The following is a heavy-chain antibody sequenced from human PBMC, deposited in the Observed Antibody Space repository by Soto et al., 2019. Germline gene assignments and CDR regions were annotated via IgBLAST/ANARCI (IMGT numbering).Heavy chain of an antibody. CDR3: AKDTTAAARSYYYYGMDV. J-gene: IGHJ6*02. Sequence: GGSLRLSCAASGFTFSSYAMSWVRQAPGKGLEWVSAISGSGGSTYYADSVKGRFTISRDNSKNTLYLQMNSLRAEDTAVYYCAKDTTAAARSYYYYGMDVWGRGTTVTVSS. CDR2: ISGSGGST. D-gene: IGHD6-13*01. V-gene: IGHV3-23*01. CDR1: GFTFSSYA.